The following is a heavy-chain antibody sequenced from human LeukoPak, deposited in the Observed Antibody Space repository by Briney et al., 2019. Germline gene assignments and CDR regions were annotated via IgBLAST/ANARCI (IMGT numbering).Heavy chain of an antibody. Sequence: ASVKVSCKASEYTFTSYSMHWVRQAPGPGLEWMGIINPSGGSTSYTQKFQGRLTMAGDTSTSTVYMELSSLRSEDTAVYYCARGSYYGSGGYYYAFDYWGQGTLVTVSS. CDR2: INPSGGST. J-gene: IGHJ4*02. D-gene: IGHD3-10*01. V-gene: IGHV1-46*01. CDR1: EYTFTSYS. CDR3: ARGSYYGSGGYYYAFDY.